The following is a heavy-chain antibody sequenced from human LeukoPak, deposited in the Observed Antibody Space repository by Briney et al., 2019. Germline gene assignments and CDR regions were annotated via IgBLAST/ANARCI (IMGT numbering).Heavy chain of an antibody. V-gene: IGHV4-34*01. D-gene: IGHD3-3*01. Sequence: PSETLSLTCAVYGGSFSGYYWSWIRQPPGKGLEWIGEINHSGSTNYNPSLKSRVTISVDTSKNQFSLKLSSVTAADTAVYYCARRTRSESITIFGVVPNPTYGMDVWGQGTTVTVSS. J-gene: IGHJ6*02. CDR3: ARRTRSESITIFGVVPNPTYGMDV. CDR2: INHSGST. CDR1: GGSFSGYY.